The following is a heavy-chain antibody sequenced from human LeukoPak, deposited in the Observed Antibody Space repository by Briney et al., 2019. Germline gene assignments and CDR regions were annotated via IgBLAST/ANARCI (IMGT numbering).Heavy chain of an antibody. D-gene: IGHD1-26*01. Sequence: SETLSLTCSVSGDSITYFYWSWIRQAAGKGLEWIGRISSSGSTDYNASLKSRVTMSVDTSKKQFSLKLSSVTAADTAFYYCARYIVSYPHDAFDIWGQGTMVTVSS. J-gene: IGHJ3*02. CDR3: ARYIVSYPHDAFDI. CDR2: ISSSGST. V-gene: IGHV4-4*07. CDR1: GDSITYFY.